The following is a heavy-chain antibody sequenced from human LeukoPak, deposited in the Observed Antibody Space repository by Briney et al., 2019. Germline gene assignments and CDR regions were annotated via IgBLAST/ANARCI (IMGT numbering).Heavy chain of an antibody. CDR1: XYSFTHYG. D-gene: IGHD2-8*02. Sequence: SXYSFTHYGXXXXXQAPXQGLXXXXXXSAYNGDTKYAQNFQDRVTMTTDTSTSTAYMELRSLTSDDTAVYYCARSLLVVPDASGEHDAFDMWGQGTMVTVSS. CDR3: ARSLLVVPDASGEHDAFDM. V-gene: IGHV1-18*01. J-gene: IGHJ3*02. CDR2: XSAYNGDT.